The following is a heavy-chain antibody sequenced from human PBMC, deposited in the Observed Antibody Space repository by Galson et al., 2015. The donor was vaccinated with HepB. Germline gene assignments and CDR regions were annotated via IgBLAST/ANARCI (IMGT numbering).Heavy chain of an antibody. CDR2: IGGSGGST. D-gene: IGHD4-17*01. V-gene: IGHV3-23*01. J-gene: IGHJ4*02. CDR3: ARVYGETFDY. CDR1: RFTFSNYA. Sequence: SLRLSCAASRFTFSNYAMSWVRQAPGKGLEWVSAIGGSGGSTYYADSVMGRFTISRDNSNNTLSLQVNSLRAEDTAAYYCARVYGETFDYWGQGTLVTVSS.